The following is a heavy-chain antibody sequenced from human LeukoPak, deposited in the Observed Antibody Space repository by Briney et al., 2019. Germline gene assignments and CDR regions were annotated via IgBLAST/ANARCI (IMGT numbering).Heavy chain of an antibody. D-gene: IGHD4-17*01. J-gene: IGHJ3*02. V-gene: IGHV4-61*01. Sequence: SETLSLTCAVSGYSISSSYYWSWIRQPPGKGLEWIGYIYYSGSTNYNPSLKSRVTISVDTSKNQFPLKLSSVTAADTAVYYCARDRSPPSVYGDYADAFDIWGQGTMVTVSS. CDR2: IYYSGST. CDR3: ARDRSPPSVYGDYADAFDI. CDR1: GYSISSSYY.